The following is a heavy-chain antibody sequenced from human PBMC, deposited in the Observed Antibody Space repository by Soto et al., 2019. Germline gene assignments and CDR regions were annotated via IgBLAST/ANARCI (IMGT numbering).Heavy chain of an antibody. CDR3: ARDGQQQLSDWFDP. V-gene: IGHV3-33*01. J-gene: IGHJ5*02. CDR2: IWYDGSNK. Sequence: PVGSLRLSCAASGFTFSSYGMHWVRQAPGKVLEWVAVIWYDGSNKYYADSVKGRFTISRDNSKNTLYLQMNSLRAEDTALYYCARDGQQQLSDWFDPWGQGTLVTVS. D-gene: IGHD6-13*01. CDR1: GFTFSSYG.